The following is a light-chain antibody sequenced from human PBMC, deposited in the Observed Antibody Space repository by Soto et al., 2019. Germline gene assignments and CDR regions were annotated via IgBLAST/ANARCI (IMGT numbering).Light chain of an antibody. CDR3: AAWDDSLNGWV. J-gene: IGLJ3*02. CDR2: SNN. Sequence: QSVLTQPPSASGTPGQRVTISCSESRSNIGSKTVYWYQHLPGTAPKLLIHSNNQRPSGVPDRFSGSKSGTSASLAISGLXXXXXXXXYCAAWDDSLNGWVFGGGTKVTVL. V-gene: IGLV1-44*01. CDR1: RSNIGSKT.